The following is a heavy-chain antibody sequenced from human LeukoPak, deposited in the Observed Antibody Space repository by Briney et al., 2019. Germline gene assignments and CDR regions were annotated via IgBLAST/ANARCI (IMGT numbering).Heavy chain of an antibody. D-gene: IGHD4-17*01. V-gene: IGHV6-1*01. CDR3: ARHRTVTTGKRYYYYYMDV. CDR2: TYYRSKWYN. Sequence: SQTLSLTCAISGDSVSRNRTAWNWIRQSPSRGLEWLGRTYYRSKWYNDYAVSVKSRITINADTSKNQFSLQLNSVTPEDTAVYYCARHRTVTTGKRYYYYYMDVWGKGTTVTISS. CDR1: GDSVSRNRTA. J-gene: IGHJ6*03.